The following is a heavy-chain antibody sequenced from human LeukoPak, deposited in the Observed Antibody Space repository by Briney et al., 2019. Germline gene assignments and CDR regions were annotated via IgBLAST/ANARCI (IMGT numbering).Heavy chain of an antibody. D-gene: IGHD1-26*01. Sequence: SETLSLTCTVSGGSISSSSYYWGWIRQPPGKGLEWIGSIYYSGRTYYNPSLKSRVTMTRDTSTSTVYMELSSLRSEDTAVYYCARETSGSSFDYWGQGTLVTVSS. CDR1: GGSISSSSYY. J-gene: IGHJ4*02. CDR3: ARETSGSSFDY. V-gene: IGHV4-39*07. CDR2: IYYSGRT.